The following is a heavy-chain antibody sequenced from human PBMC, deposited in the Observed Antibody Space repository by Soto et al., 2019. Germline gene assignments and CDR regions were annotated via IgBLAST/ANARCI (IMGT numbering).Heavy chain of an antibody. D-gene: IGHD1-1*01. CDR3: ASPTKPLYYYYGMDV. CDR2: IIPIFGTA. Sequence: QVQLVQSGAEVKKPGSSVKVSCKASGGTFSSYAISWVRQAPGQGLEWMGGIIPIFGTANYAQKSQGRATXXADEPTSTAYMELSSLRSEDTAVYYCASPTKPLYYYYGMDVWGQGTTVTVSS. V-gene: IGHV1-69*12. J-gene: IGHJ6*02. CDR1: GGTFSSYA.